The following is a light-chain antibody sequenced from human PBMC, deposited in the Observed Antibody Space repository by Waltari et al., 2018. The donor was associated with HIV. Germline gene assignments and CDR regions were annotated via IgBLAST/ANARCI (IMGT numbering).Light chain of an antibody. V-gene: IGLV1-40*01. J-gene: IGLJ3*02. CDR3: QSYDNSLSGSL. Sequence: QSVLTQPPSVSGAPGQRVTISCTGSSSNIGAGYDVHWSQQFPGTAPKLLIYGNNNRPSGVPDRFSGSKSGTSASLAITGLQAEDETDYYCQSYDNSLSGSLFGGGTKLTVL. CDR1: SSNIGAGYD. CDR2: GNN.